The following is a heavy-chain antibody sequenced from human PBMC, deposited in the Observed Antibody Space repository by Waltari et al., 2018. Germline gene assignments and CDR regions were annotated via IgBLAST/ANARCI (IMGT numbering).Heavy chain of an antibody. CDR2: ISFDGSKI. CDR1: GFTFSTYG. V-gene: IGHV3-33*05. D-gene: IGHD3-22*01. Sequence: QMVESGGGVVQPGRSLRLSCEVSGFTFSTYGMHWVRQAPGKGLEGVAFISFDGSKIKYGGSVKGRLTISRDNSRLFPQLNSLTAVDTAMYFGARGGGLYYNDGSGPIDYWGQGTLVTVSS. J-gene: IGHJ4*02. CDR3: ARGGGLYYNDGSGPIDY.